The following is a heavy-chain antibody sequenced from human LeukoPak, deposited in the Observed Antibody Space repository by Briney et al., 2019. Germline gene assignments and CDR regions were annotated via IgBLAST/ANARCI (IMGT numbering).Heavy chain of an antibody. J-gene: IGHJ4*02. CDR3: ARDPQGYSSSWFDY. CDR1: GFTFSSYE. D-gene: IGHD6-13*01. CDR2: ISGSGTTI. Sequence: GGSLRLSCAASGFTFSSYEMNWVRQAPGKGLEWVSYISGSGTTIYYADSVKGRFTISRDNAKNSLYLQMNSLRAEDTAVYYCARDPQGYSSSWFDYWGQGTLVTVSS. V-gene: IGHV3-48*03.